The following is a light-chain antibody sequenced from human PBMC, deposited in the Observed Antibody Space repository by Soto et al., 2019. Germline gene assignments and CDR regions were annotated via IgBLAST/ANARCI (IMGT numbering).Light chain of an antibody. CDR2: EVR. CDR1: SSDVGGYNY. Sequence: ALTQPASVSGSPGQSITISCTGTSSDVGGYNYVSWYQQHPGTAPKLMIYEVRHRPSGVSNRFSGSKSGNTASLTISGLQPEDEAIYYCTSYTGSATPYGFGTGTKVTVL. CDR3: TSYTGSATPYG. J-gene: IGLJ1*01. V-gene: IGLV2-14*01.